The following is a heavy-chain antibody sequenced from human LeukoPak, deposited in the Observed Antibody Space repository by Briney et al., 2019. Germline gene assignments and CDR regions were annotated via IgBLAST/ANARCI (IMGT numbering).Heavy chain of an antibody. V-gene: IGHV3-53*01. D-gene: IGHD5-24*01. Sequence: ETLSLTCAVSGGSISGSNWWSWVRQAPGKGLEWVSVIYGGGNIYYADSVKGRFTISRDNSKNTLYLQMNSLRAEDTAVYYCARGAGYNYPYYFDYWGQGTLVTVSS. J-gene: IGHJ4*02. CDR3: ARGAGYNYPYYFDY. CDR2: IYGGGNI. CDR1: GGSISGSNW.